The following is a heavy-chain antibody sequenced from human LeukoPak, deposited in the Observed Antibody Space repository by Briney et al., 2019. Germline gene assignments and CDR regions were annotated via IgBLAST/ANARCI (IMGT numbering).Heavy chain of an antibody. CDR3: AKGTHIVVVANNIYYFDY. J-gene: IGHJ4*02. V-gene: IGHV3-23*01. CDR1: GFTLSSYA. Sequence: GGSLRLSCAASGFTLSSYALSWVRQAPGKGLEWVSAIIGRGGSTYYADSVKGRFTISRDNSKNTLYLQMNSLRAEDTAVYYCAKGTHIVVVANNIYYFDYWGQGTLVTVSS. CDR2: IIGRGGST. D-gene: IGHD2-15*01.